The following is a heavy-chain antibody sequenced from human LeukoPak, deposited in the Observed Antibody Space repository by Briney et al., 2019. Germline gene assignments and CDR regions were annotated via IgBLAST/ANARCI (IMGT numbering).Heavy chain of an antibody. Sequence: GGSLRLSCAASGFTFSTYAMNWVCQAPGKRLEWVSSITGSGRDTYYAGSVRGRITISRDNSRNTLYLQMNSLRAEDTALYYCAKGTLGSCSGATCYDFDNWGQGTLVTVSS. CDR3: AKGTLGSCSGATCYDFDN. CDR1: GFTFSTYA. D-gene: IGHD2-2*01. V-gene: IGHV3-23*01. CDR2: ITGSGRDT. J-gene: IGHJ4*02.